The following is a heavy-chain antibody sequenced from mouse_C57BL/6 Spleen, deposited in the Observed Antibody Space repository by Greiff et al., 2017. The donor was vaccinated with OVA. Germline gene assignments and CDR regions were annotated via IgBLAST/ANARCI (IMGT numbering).Heavy chain of an antibody. CDR3: ARGVDY. J-gene: IGHJ2*01. Sequence: VQLRQSGPELVKPGASVKISCKASGYAFSSSWMNWVKQRPGKGLEWIGRIYPGDGDTNYNGKFKGKATLTADQSSSTAYMQLSSLTSEDSAVYFCARGVDYWGQGTTLTVSS. CDR2: IYPGDGDT. V-gene: IGHV1-82*01. CDR1: GYAFSSSW.